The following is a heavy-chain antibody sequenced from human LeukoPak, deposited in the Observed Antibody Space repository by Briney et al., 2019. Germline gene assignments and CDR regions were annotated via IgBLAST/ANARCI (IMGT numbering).Heavy chain of an antibody. Sequence: SETLSLTCTVSGGSISSYYWSWIRQPPGKGLEWIGYIYYSGSTNYNPSLKSRVTISVDTSKNQFSLKLSSVTAADTAVYYCARSGVGDAFDIWGQGTMVTVSS. D-gene: IGHD3-10*01. CDR2: IYYSGST. J-gene: IGHJ3*02. CDR1: GGSISSYY. V-gene: IGHV4-59*01. CDR3: ARSGVGDAFDI.